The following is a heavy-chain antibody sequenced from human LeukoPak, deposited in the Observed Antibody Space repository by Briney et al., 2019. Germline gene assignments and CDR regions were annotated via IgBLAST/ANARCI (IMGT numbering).Heavy chain of an antibody. V-gene: IGHV1-2*02. CDR3: AKIGVGGRSWDFVS. Sequence: GASVKVSCKPSGYTFTDYFTHWVRQAPGQGLEWMGWIDPRDGGTKYAQKFQGRVTMTRDTPISTAYMELSSLRSDDTAIYYCAKIGVGGRSWDFVSWGPEALVTVSS. D-gene: IGHD1-26*01. J-gene: IGHJ4*02. CDR1: GYTFTDYF. CDR2: IDPRDGGT.